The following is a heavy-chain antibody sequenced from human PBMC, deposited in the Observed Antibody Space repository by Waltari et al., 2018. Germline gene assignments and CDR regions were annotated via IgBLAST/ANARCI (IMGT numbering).Heavy chain of an antibody. CDR2: IYTNGDT. Sequence: QVQPQESGPSLVRPSATLSLTCSVSGDSLKRGTYFWAWVRQPAKKGLEWIGRIYTNGDTHYNPSLQSRATISVDTSKNQISLNLRSLSAADTAVYYCARDRNYAEFYFDHWGPGILVTVSS. V-gene: IGHV4-61*02. CDR1: GDSLKRGTYF. D-gene: IGHD1-7*01. CDR3: ARDRNYAEFYFDH. J-gene: IGHJ4*02.